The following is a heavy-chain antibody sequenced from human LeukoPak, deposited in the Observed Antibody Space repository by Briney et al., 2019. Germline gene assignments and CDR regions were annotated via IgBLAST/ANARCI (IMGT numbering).Heavy chain of an antibody. V-gene: IGHV1-69*05. Sequence: SVKVSCKASGGTFSSYAISWVRQAPGQGLEWMGGIIPIFGTANYAQKFQGRVTITTDESTSTAYMELSSLRSEDTAVYYCASRRRSIAAEFYYMDVWGKGTTVTVSS. CDR1: GGTFSSYA. CDR2: IIPIFGTA. CDR3: ASRRRSIAAEFYYMDV. D-gene: IGHD6-13*01. J-gene: IGHJ6*03.